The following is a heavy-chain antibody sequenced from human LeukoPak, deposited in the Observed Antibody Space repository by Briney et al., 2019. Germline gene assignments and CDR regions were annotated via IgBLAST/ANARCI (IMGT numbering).Heavy chain of an antibody. CDR3: ARSNQADDY. CDR1: GFTFSNYW. D-gene: IGHD4-11*01. J-gene: IGHJ4*02. Sequence: GGSLRLSCAASGFTFSNYWMHWVRQVPGKGLVWASRINPGGSSTTYADSVKGRFTISRDNAKNTLYLQMSSLRAEDTAVYYCARSNQADDYWGQGTLVTVSS. V-gene: IGHV3-74*01. CDR2: INPGGSST.